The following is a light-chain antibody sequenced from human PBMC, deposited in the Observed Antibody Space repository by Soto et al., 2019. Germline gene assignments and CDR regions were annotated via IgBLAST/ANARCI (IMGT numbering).Light chain of an antibody. CDR2: EGS. Sequence: QSALTQPASVSGSPGQSITISCTGTSSDVGSYNLVSWYQQHPGKATKLMIYEGSKRPSGVANRCSGSKSGNTAAPTISGLQADDEADDYCCSDAGSSTFVVVFGGGTKLTVL. CDR3: CSDAGSSTFVVV. CDR1: SSDVGSYNL. J-gene: IGLJ2*01. V-gene: IGLV2-23*03.